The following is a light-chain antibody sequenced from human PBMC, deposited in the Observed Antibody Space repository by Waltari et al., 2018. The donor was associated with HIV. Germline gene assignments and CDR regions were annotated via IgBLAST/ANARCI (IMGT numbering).Light chain of an antibody. J-gene: IGLJ3*02. CDR3: CSYAGSYTLV. Sequence: QSALTQPRSVSGSPGQSVPISRTGTSSDVGGYKYVSWYQQHPAKAPKLMIYDVTKRPSGVPDRFSGSKSVNTASLTISGLEAEDEADYYCCSYAGSYTLVFGGGTKLTVL. CDR2: DVT. CDR1: SSDVGGYKY. V-gene: IGLV2-11*01.